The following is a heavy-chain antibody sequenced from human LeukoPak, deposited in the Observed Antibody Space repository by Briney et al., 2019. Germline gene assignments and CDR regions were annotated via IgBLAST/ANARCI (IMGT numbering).Heavy chain of an antibody. CDR2: ITSSSSTI. J-gene: IGHJ3*01. Sequence: PGGSLRLSCSASGFSFKDYYMSWIRQTPGKGLEWISFITSSSSTIHYADSVKGRFTISRDNARYSLYLQMNSLRAEDTAVYFCARHGPTFGGVAYDAFDLWGQGTMVTVSS. D-gene: IGHD3-3*01. CDR3: ARHGPTFGGVAYDAFDL. V-gene: IGHV3-11*01. CDR1: GFSFKDYY.